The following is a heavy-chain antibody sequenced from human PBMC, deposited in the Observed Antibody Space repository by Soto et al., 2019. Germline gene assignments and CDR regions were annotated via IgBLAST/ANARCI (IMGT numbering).Heavy chain of an antibody. D-gene: IGHD1-7*01. V-gene: IGHV4-34*01. CDR1: GGSLSGYY. Sequence: QVQLQQWGAGLLKPSETLSLTCAVYGGSLSGYYWSWIRQSPGKGLEWIGEINHRGSSNYNPSLKSRVTISIDASTNPVSLELTSVRAADTAVYYCARSDNRNSLYGVDVWGQGTAVTVSS. J-gene: IGHJ6*02. CDR3: ARSDNRNSLYGVDV. CDR2: INHRGSS.